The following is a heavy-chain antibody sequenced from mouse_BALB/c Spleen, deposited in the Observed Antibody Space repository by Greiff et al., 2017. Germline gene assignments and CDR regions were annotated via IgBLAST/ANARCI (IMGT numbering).Heavy chain of an antibody. CDR1: GYTFTDYA. CDR2: ISTYYGNT. Sequence: QVQLQQSGPELVRPGVSVKISCKGSGYTFTDYAMHWVKQSHAKSLEWIGVISTYYGNTNYNQKFKGKATMTVDKSSSTAYMELARLTSEDSAIYYCALGMSWFAYWGQGTLVTVSA. J-gene: IGHJ3*01. CDR3: ALGMSWFAY. V-gene: IGHV1-67*01. D-gene: IGHD3-3*01.